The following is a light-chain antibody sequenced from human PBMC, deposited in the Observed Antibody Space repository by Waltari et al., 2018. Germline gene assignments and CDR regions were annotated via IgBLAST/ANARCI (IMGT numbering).Light chain of an antibody. CDR1: QSLLHNNGYNY. CDR3: MQTLQTPFT. J-gene: IGKJ4*01. CDR2: LTS. V-gene: IGKV2-28*01. Sequence: DIVMTQSPLSLPVTPGEPASISCRSTQSLLHNNGYNYLDWYVQRPGQSPHLLIYLTSKRASGVPDRLSGSGSGTDFTLKISRVEAEDVGVYYCMQTLQTPFTFGGGTKVEIK.